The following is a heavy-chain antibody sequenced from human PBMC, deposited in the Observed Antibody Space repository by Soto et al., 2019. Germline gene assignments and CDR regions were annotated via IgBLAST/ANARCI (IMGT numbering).Heavy chain of an antibody. D-gene: IGHD3-10*01. Sequence: SVKVSCKASGYTFTSYGISWVRQAPGQGLEWMGWISAYNGNTNYAQKLQGRVTMTTDTSTSTVYRELRSLRSDDTAVYYCAREPYGSGSYYPDKYWGQGTLVTVSS. CDR2: ISAYNGNT. V-gene: IGHV1-18*04. CDR3: AREPYGSGSYYPDKY. CDR1: GYTFTSYG. J-gene: IGHJ4*02.